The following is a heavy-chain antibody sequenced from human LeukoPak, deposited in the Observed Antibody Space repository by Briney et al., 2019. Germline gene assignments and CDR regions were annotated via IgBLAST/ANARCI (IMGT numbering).Heavy chain of an antibody. D-gene: IGHD1-26*01. CDR3: ARADIIVGALWAEYNWFDP. CDR1: GGSISSYY. CDR2: IYYSGST. Sequence: SETLSLTCTVSGGSISSYYWSWIRQPPGKGLEWIGYIYYSGSTNYNPSLKSRVTISVDTSKNQFSLKLSSVTAADTAVYYCARADIIVGALWAEYNWFDPWGQGTLVTVSS. V-gene: IGHV4-59*01. J-gene: IGHJ5*02.